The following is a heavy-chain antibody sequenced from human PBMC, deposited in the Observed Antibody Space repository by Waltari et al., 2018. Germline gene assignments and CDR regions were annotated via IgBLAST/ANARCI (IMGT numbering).Heavy chain of an antibody. V-gene: IGHV4-38-2*01. CDR1: GYSISSGYY. CDR3: ASQLGIDWGVDY. Sequence: QVQLQESGPGLVKPSETLSLTCAVSGYSISSGYYWGWIRQPPGKGLEWIGSIYHSGSTYYNPSLKSRVTISVDTSKNQFSLKLSSVTAADTAVYYCASQLGIDWGVDYWGQGTLVTVSS. D-gene: IGHD7-27*01. J-gene: IGHJ4*02. CDR2: IYHSGST.